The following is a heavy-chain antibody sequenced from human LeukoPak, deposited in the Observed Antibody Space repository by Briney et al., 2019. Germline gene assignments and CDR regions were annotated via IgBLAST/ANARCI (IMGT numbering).Heavy chain of an antibody. CDR3: ARDRASGWSNGDY. V-gene: IGHV4-39*07. Sequence: PSETLSLTCTVSGGSISSYYWSWIRQPPGKGLEWIGSIYYSGSTYYNPSLKSRVTISVDTSKNQFSLKLSSVTAADTAVYYCARDRASGWSNGDYWGQGTLVTVSS. CDR2: IYYSGST. J-gene: IGHJ4*02. D-gene: IGHD6-19*01. CDR1: GGSISSYY.